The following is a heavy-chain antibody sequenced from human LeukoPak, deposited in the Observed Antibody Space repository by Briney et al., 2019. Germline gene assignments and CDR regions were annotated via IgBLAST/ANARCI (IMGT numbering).Heavy chain of an antibody. D-gene: IGHD3-10*01. CDR1: GFTFSSYG. CDR2: ISYDGSNK. Sequence: PGRSLRLSCAASGFTFSSYGMHWVRQAPGKGLEWVAVISYDGSNKYYADSVKGRFTISRDNSKNTLYLQMNSLRAEDTAVYYCAKDRSYYGSGSYRNYYYYGMDVWGQGTTVTVSS. J-gene: IGHJ6*02. CDR3: AKDRSYYGSGSYRNYYYYGMDV. V-gene: IGHV3-30*18.